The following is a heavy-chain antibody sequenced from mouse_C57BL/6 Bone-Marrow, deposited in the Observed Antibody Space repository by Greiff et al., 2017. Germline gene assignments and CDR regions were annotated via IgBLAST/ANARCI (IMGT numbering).Heavy chain of an antibody. V-gene: IGHV1-50*01. J-gene: IGHJ4*01. CDR3: ASNDYDDAMDY. CDR2: IDPSDSYT. D-gene: IGHD2-4*01. CDR1: GYTFTSYW. Sequence: VKLQQPGAELVKPGASVKLSCKASGYTFTSYWMQWVKQRSGQGLEWIGEIDPSDSYTNYNQKFKGKATLTVDTSSSTAYMQLSSLTSEDSAVYYCASNDYDDAMDYWGQGTSVTVSS.